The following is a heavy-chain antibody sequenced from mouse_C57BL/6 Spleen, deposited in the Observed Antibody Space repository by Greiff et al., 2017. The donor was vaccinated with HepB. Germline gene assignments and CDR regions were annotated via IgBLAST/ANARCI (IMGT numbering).Heavy chain of an antibody. Sequence: EVQVVESGGGLVKPGGSLKLSCAASGFTFSSYAMSWVRQTPEKRLEWVATISDGGSYTYYPDNVKGRFTISRDNAKNNLYLQMSHLKSEDTAMYYSARDRDYYGSSYEYFDVWGTGTTVTVSS. D-gene: IGHD1-1*01. CDR1: GFTFSSYA. CDR3: ARDRDYYGSSYEYFDV. CDR2: ISDGGSYT. V-gene: IGHV5-4*01. J-gene: IGHJ1*03.